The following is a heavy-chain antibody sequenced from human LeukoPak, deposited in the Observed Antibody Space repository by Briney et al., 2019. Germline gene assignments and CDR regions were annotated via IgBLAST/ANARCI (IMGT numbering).Heavy chain of an antibody. D-gene: IGHD1-26*01. V-gene: IGHV4-59*08. CDR2: IYYSGST. Sequence: SETLSLTCTVSGGSISSYYWSWIRQPPGKGLEWIGYIYYSGSTNYNPSLKSRVTISVDTSKNQFSLKLSSVTAADTAVYYCVKQSGSYFGAHDYSGQGTLVTVSS. J-gene: IGHJ4*02. CDR1: GGSISSYY. CDR3: VKQSGSYFGAHDY.